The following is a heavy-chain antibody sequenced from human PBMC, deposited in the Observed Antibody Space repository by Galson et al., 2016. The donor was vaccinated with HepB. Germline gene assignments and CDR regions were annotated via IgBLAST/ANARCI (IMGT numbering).Heavy chain of an antibody. CDR3: ARDLTGADY. J-gene: IGHJ4*02. CDR1: GFTLSTYS. CDR2: ISDSTTTI. V-gene: IGHV3-48*02. D-gene: IGHD7-27*01. Sequence: SLRLSCAASGFTLSTYSMNWVRQAPGKGLEWVSFISDSTTTIYYAESVKGRFTISRDSARNSLYLQMNSLRDEDTAIYYCARDLTGADYWGQGTLVTVPS.